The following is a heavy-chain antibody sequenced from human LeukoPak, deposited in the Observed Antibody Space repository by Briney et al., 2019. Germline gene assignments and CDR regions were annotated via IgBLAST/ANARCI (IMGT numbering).Heavy chain of an antibody. CDR1: GYSISSGDYY. CDR2: VDLGGTT. J-gene: IGHJ5*02. V-gene: IGHV4-61*02. CDR3: AREGAYCSGTDCFATTVDA. D-gene: IGHD2-2*01. Sequence: SETLSLTCNVSGYSISSGDYYWTWIRQPAGKGLEWIGRVDLGGTTSYNPTLISRVTVSVDPSKNQFSLSLTSVTAADTATYYCAREGAYCSGTDCFATTVDAWGPGALVTVSS.